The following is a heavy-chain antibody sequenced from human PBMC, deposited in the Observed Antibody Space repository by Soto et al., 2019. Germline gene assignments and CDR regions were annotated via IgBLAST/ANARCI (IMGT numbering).Heavy chain of an antibody. J-gene: IGHJ4*02. CDR3: AKRSIGSYFDY. D-gene: IGHD1-26*01. CDR2: ISGSGGST. CDR1: GFTFSNYA. Sequence: EVQLLESGGGLVQPGGSLRLSCAATGFTFSNYAMSWVRQAPGKGLEWVSVISGSGGSTYYADSVKGRFTISRDNSKNTLYLQMNSLRAEDTAVYYCAKRSIGSYFDYWGQGTLVTVSS. V-gene: IGHV3-23*01.